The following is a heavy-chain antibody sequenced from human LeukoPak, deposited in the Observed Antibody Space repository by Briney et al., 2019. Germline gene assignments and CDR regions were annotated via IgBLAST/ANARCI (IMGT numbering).Heavy chain of an antibody. CDR3: AELGITMIGGV. Sequence: GGSLRLSCAASGFIFSDYYMSWIRQAPGKGLEWVSYISSSGSTMYYTDSVKGRFTISRDNAKDSLYLQMNSLRAEDTAVYYCAELGITMIGGVWGKGTTVTISS. D-gene: IGHD3-10*02. CDR2: ISSSGSTM. CDR1: GFIFSDYY. J-gene: IGHJ6*04. V-gene: IGHV3-11*04.